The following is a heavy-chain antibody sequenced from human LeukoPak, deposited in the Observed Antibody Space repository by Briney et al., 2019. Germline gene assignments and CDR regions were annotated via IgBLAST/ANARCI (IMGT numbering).Heavy chain of an antibody. D-gene: IGHD3-22*01. V-gene: IGHV3-30-3*01. Sequence: GGSLRLSCAASGFTFSSYAMHWVRQAPGKGLEWVAVISHDGSNKYYADSVKGRFTISRDNSKNTLYLQMNSLRAEDTAVYYCARVPYYYDSSGYHYYGMDVWGQGTTVTVSS. J-gene: IGHJ6*02. CDR2: ISHDGSNK. CDR3: ARVPYYYDSSGYHYYGMDV. CDR1: GFTFSSYA.